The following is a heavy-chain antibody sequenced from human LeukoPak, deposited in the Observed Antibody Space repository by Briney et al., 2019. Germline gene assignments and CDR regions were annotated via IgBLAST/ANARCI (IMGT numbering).Heavy chain of an antibody. Sequence: GGSLRLSCAASDFTVSSSYMSWVRQAPGKGLEWVSVIYSGGSTYYADSVKGRFIISRDNSKNTLYLQMNSLRAEDTAVYYCARVVSRYGQDAFDIWGQGTMITVSS. D-gene: IGHD5-12*01. J-gene: IGHJ3*02. CDR3: ARVVSRYGQDAFDI. V-gene: IGHV3-53*01. CDR1: DFTVSSSY. CDR2: IYSGGST.